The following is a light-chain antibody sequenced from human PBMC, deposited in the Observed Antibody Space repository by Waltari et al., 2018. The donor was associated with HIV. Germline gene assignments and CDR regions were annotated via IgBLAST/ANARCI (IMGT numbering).Light chain of an antibody. CDR2: KAS. CDR3: QQHSTYPWT. V-gene: IGKV1-5*03. J-gene: IGKJ1*01. CDR1: HSIRTY. Sequence: DIQMTQSPSTLSASVGDRVTITCRASHSIRTYLAWYQQKPGKAPKLLINKASTLESGVPPRFSGSGSGTEFTFSISSLQPDDFATYYCQQHSTYPWTFGQGTKVEIK.